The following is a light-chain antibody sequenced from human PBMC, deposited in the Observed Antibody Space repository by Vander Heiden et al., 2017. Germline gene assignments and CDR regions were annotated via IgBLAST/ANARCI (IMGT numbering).Light chain of an antibody. V-gene: IGLV3-19*01. CDR3: NSRDSSANHLVV. Sequence: SSELTQDPAVSVALGQTARITCQGDSLRDYYASWYQKKPGQAPDRPSGIPDRFSGSSSGNTASLTITGAQAEDEADYYCNSRDSSANHLVVFGGGTKVTVL. J-gene: IGLJ2*01. CDR1: SLRDYY.